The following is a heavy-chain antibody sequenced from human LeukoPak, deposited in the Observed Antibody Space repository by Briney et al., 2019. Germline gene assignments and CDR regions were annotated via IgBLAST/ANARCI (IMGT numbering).Heavy chain of an antibody. Sequence: GGSLRLSCAASGFSFSTYGMHWVRQAPGKGLEWVAFIRYDGSTKYYADSVKGRFTISRDNSKNTLYLQMNSLRAEDTAVYYCARPFQIVVVVAATGFDYWGQGTLVTVSS. V-gene: IGHV3-30*02. CDR3: ARPFQIVVVVAATGFDY. CDR1: GFSFSTYG. CDR2: IRYDGSTK. J-gene: IGHJ4*02. D-gene: IGHD2-15*01.